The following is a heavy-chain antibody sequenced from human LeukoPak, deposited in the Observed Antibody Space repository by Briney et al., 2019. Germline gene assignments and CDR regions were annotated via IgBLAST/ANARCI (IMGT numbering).Heavy chain of an antibody. CDR1: GFTFSSYA. V-gene: IGHV3-30-3*01. D-gene: IGHD6-13*01. CDR2: ISYDGSNK. Sequence: GRSLRLSCAASGFTFSSYAMHWVRQAPGKALEWVAVISYDGSNKYYADSVKGRFTISRDNSKNTLYLQMNSLRAEDTAVYYCARDSSSWSNYYYYYGMDVWGQGTTVTVSS. J-gene: IGHJ6*02. CDR3: ARDSSSWSNYYYYYGMDV.